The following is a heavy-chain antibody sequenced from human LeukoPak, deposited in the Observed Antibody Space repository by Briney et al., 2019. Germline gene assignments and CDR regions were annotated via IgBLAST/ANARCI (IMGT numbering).Heavy chain of an antibody. J-gene: IGHJ4*02. D-gene: IGHD3-22*01. V-gene: IGHV4-59*08. CDR3: AGALFTYYYDSSGYYYFDY. CDR2: IYYSGST. CDR1: GGSISSYY. Sequence: PSETLSLTCTVSGGSISSYYWSWIRQPPGKGLEWIGYIYYSGSTNYNPSLKSRVTISVDTSKNQFSLKLSSVTAADTAVYYCAGALFTYYYDSSGYYYFDYWGQGTLVTVSS.